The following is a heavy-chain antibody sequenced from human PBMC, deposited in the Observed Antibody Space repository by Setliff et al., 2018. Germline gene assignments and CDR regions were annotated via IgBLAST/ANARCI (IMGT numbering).Heavy chain of an antibody. CDR3: ARVAIMGPPS. CDR2: INPNSGGT. CDR1: AKTFTAYY. D-gene: IGHD3-16*01. V-gene: IGHV1-2*02. J-gene: IGHJ5*02. Sequence: ASVKVSCKASAKTFTAYYVHWVRQAPGQGLEWMGWINPNSGGTNYAQKFQGRVTMAWDTSISTAYMDLSRLTSDDTATYYCARVAIMGPPSWGQGTLVTVS.